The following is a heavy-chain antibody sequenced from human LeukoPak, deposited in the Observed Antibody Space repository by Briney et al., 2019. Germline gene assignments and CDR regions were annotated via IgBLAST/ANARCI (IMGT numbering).Heavy chain of an antibody. J-gene: IGHJ6*02. V-gene: IGHV4-61*02. CDR2: IYTSGST. CDR3: AGERLGYCSSTSCQQNYYYYGMDV. D-gene: IGHD2-2*01. CDR1: GGSISSSSYY. Sequence: SETLSLTCTVSGGSISSSSYYWGWIRQPAGKGLEWIGRIYTSGSTNYNPSLKSRVTISVDTSKNQFSLKLSSVTAADTAVYYCAGERLGYCSSTSCQQNYYYYGMDVWGQGTTVTVSS.